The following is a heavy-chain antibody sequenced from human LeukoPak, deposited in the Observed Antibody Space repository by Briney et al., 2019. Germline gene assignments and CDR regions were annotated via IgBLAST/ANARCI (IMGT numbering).Heavy chain of an antibody. J-gene: IGHJ3*02. CDR2: INAGNGNT. Sequence: GASVKVSCKASGYTFTSYAMHWVRQAPGQRLEWMGWINAGNGNTKYSQKFQGRVTITRDTSASTAYMELSSLRSEDTAVYYCARDGDSSSWYRGDAFDIWGQGTMVTVSS. D-gene: IGHD6-13*01. CDR1: GYTFTSYA. CDR3: ARDGDSSSWYRGDAFDI. V-gene: IGHV1-3*01.